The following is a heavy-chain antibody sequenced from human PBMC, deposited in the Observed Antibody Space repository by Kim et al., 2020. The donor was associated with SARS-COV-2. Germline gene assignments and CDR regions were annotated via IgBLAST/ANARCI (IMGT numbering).Heavy chain of an antibody. CDR3: ARDDPSREGLRFLEWLWVHQNEYYYYGMDV. J-gene: IGHJ6*02. CDR1: GFTFSSYW. V-gene: IGHV3-7*01. CDR2: IKQDGSEK. Sequence: GGSLRLSCAASGFTFSSYWMSWVRQAPGKGLEWVANIKQDGSEKYYVDSVKGRFTISRDNAKNSLYLQMNSLRAEDTAVYYCARDDPSREGLRFLEWLWVHQNEYYYYGMDVWGQGTTVTVSS. D-gene: IGHD3-3*01.